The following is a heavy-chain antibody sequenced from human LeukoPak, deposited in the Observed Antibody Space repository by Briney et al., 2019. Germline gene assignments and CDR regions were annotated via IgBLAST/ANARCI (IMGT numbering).Heavy chain of an antibody. CDR3: ARDSNSRYSYGYADY. J-gene: IGHJ4*02. V-gene: IGHV3-66*01. CDR2: IYSGGST. CDR1: GFTVSSNY. Sequence: GGSLRLSCAASGFTVSSNYMSWVRQAPGKGLEWVSVIYSGGSTYYADSVKGRFTISRDNSKNTLYLQMNSLRAEDTAVYYCARDSNSRYSYGYADYWGQGTLVTVSS. D-gene: IGHD5-18*01.